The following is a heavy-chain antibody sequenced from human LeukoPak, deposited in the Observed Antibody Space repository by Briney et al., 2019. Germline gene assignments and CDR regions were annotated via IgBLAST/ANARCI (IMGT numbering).Heavy chain of an antibody. D-gene: IGHD1-7*01. CDR3: ARADSWNYVPLDC. CDR1: GDSSSSYY. CDR2: IYFSGST. V-gene: IGHV4-4*07. Sequence: SETLSLTCSVSGDSSSSYYWSWIRQPAGKGLEWIGHIYFSGSTNYNPSLKSRVTMSVDTSKNQFSLRLSSVTAADTAVYFCARADSWNYVPLDCWGQGTLVTVSA. J-gene: IGHJ4*02.